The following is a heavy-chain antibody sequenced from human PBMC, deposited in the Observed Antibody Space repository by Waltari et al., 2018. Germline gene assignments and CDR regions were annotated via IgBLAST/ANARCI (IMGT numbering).Heavy chain of an antibody. CDR2: IYHRRST. Sequence: QRQLQESGPGLVTPSQTLSLTCTVSCGSISSGRYYWSLIRRHPGQGLGWIGDIYHRRSTYYNPSLKSRVTISVVRSKNQFSMKLIAVTAADTAVYYCARGGAGGSPPYLPFDPWGQGTLVTVSS. CDR3: ARGGAGGSPPYLPFDP. V-gene: IGHV4-30-2*01. J-gene: IGHJ5*02. CDR1: CGSISSGRYY. D-gene: IGHD2-21*01.